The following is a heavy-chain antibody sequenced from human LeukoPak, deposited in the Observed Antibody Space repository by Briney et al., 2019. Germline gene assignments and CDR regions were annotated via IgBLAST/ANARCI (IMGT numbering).Heavy chain of an antibody. CDR1: GGSFSGYY. CDR2: INHSGST. Sequence: YPSETLSLTCAVYGGSFSGYYWSWIRQPPGKGLEWIGEINHSGSTNYNPSLKSRVTISVDTSKNQFSLKLSSVTAADTAVYYCARAPYFQWLVVEDAFDIWGQGTMVTVSS. D-gene: IGHD6-19*01. J-gene: IGHJ3*02. V-gene: IGHV4-34*01. CDR3: ARAPYFQWLVVEDAFDI.